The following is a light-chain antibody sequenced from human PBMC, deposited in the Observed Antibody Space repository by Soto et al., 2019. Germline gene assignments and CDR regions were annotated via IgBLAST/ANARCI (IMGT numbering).Light chain of an antibody. CDR1: QRVSDNY. Sequence: DIVLTQSPGTLSLSPGERATLSCRASQRVSDNYLAWYQQKPGQTPRLLIYGAFIRATGIPDGFSGSGSGTDFTLTICRREREDFAVYYCQQQGSSPPFTFGPETKVDI. CDR3: QQQGSSPPFT. CDR2: GAF. J-gene: IGKJ3*01. V-gene: IGKV3-20*01.